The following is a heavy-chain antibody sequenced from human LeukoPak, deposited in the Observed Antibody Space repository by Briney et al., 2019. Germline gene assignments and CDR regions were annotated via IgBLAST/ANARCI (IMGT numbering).Heavy chain of an antibody. CDR3: ARDGSGWLNWFDP. CDR2: IYTSGST. J-gene: IGHJ5*02. Sequence: ASETLPLTCTVSGGSISIGTYYWSWIRQPAGKGLEWIGRIYTSGSTNYNPSLKSRVTISLDPSKNQFSLKLSSVTAADTAVYYCARDGSGWLNWFDPWGQATLVTVSS. D-gene: IGHD6-19*01. V-gene: IGHV4-61*02. CDR1: GGSISIGTYY.